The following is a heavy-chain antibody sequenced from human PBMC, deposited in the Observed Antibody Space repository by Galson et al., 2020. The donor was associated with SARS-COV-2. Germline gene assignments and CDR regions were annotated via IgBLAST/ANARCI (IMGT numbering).Heavy chain of an antibody. J-gene: IGHJ5*02. Sequence: ASVKVSCKASGYTFTSNGISWVRQAPGQGLEWMGWISAYNGNTNYAQKLQGRVTMTTDTSTSTAYMELRSLRSDDTAVYYCARDLAWFGELFSANNWFDPLGQGTLVTVSS. CDR2: ISAYNGNT. D-gene: IGHD3-10*01. CDR3: ARDLAWFGELFSANNWFDP. V-gene: IGHV1-18*01. CDR1: GYTFTSNG.